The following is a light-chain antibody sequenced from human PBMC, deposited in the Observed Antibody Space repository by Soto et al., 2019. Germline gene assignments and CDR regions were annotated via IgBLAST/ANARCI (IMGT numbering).Light chain of an antibody. J-gene: IGKJ3*01. CDR2: AAT. Sequence: DIQMTQSPSSLSASVGDRVTITCRASQSFGSYLNWFQQKPGKAPKLLIYAATSLQSGVPSRFSGSGSGTDFTLTISSLQPQDFATYYCQESYSVPFFSFGPGTKVNIK. CDR1: QSFGSY. CDR3: QESYSVPFFS. V-gene: IGKV1-39*01.